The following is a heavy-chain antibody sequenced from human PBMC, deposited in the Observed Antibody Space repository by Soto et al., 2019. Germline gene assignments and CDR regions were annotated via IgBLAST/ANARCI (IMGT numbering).Heavy chain of an antibody. CDR3: AKERVSGGSVAS. Sequence: EIQLVESGGNLVQPGGSLRLSCAASGFTFGSYWMSWVRQAPGKGLEWVANIKQDGSVKYYVDSVKGRFTISRDNAKNSVFLQMNGLRAEDTAVYYCAKERVSGGSVASWGQGTLVTVSS. V-gene: IGHV3-7*01. CDR1: GFTFGSYW. CDR2: IKQDGSVK. D-gene: IGHD2-15*01. J-gene: IGHJ5*02.